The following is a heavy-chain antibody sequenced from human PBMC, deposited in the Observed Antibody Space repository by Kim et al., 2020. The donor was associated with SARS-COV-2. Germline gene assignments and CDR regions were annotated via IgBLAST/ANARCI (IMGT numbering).Heavy chain of an antibody. Sequence: NPSLKSRVTISVDTSKNQFSLKLSSVTAADTAVYYCAREGGDYEGRWFDPWGQGTLVTVSS. D-gene: IGHD2-21*02. V-gene: IGHV4-59*01. CDR3: AREGGDYEGRWFDP. J-gene: IGHJ5*02.